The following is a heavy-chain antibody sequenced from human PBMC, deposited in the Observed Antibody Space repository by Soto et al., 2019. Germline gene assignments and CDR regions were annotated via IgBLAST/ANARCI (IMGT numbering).Heavy chain of an antibody. D-gene: IGHD3-10*01. Sequence: VKVSCKASGGTFSSYAISWVRQAPGQRLEWMGGIIPIFGTANYAQKFQGRVTITADESTSTAYMELSSLRSEDTAVYYCARVFSYYGSGSYYKNFDYWGQGTLVTVSS. CDR2: IIPIFGTA. CDR1: GGTFSSYA. V-gene: IGHV1-69*13. J-gene: IGHJ4*02. CDR3: ARVFSYYGSGSYYKNFDY.